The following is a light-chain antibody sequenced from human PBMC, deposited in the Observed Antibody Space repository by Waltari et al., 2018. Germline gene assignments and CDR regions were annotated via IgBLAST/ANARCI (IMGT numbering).Light chain of an antibody. CDR3: QTGGHGTWV. J-gene: IGLJ3*02. CDR2: VNSDGSH. Sequence: SVKLTRTLNSGHSTNIIAWHQQQPEQGPRDLMKVNSDGSHSKGDGIPVRFSGSSSSSGAERYLTISSVQSEDEADYYCQTGGHGTWVFGGGTKLTVL. CDR1: SGHSTNI. V-gene: IGLV4-69*01.